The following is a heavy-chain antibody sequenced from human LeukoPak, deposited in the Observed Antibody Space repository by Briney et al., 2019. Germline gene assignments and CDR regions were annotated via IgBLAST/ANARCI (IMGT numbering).Heavy chain of an antibody. Sequence: GGSLRLSCVASGXSFTYAWMSWVRQAPGKGLQWVGHIRSETDGATTNFAAAVQGRFTISRDDSKKMLYLQMNSLKTEDTGLYYCTTDLNQRLKWFGNPLDHWGQGTPVTVSS. J-gene: IGHJ4*02. V-gene: IGHV3-15*01. CDR3: TTDLNQRLKWFGNPLDH. CDR2: IRSETDGATT. CDR1: GXSFTYAW. D-gene: IGHD3-10*01.